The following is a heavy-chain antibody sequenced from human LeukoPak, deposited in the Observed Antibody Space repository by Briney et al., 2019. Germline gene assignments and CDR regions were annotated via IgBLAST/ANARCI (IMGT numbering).Heavy chain of an antibody. CDR3: ARNWGSGWYLNFDY. J-gene: IGHJ4*02. V-gene: IGHV4-59*08. Sequence: SETLSLTCTVSGGSISSYYWSWIRQPPGKGLEWIGYIYYSGSTNYNPSLKSRVTISVDTSKNQFSLKLSSVTGADTAVYYCARNWGSGWYLNFDYWGQGTLVTVSS. D-gene: IGHD6-19*01. CDR2: IYYSGST. CDR1: GGSISSYY.